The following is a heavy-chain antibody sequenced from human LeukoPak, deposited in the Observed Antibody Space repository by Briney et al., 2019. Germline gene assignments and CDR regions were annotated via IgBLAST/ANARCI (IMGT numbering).Heavy chain of an antibody. D-gene: IGHD3-10*01. J-gene: IGHJ5*02. CDR3: ARDSFGELGWFDP. Sequence: SETLSLTCTVSGGSISSGSYYWSWIRQPTGKGLEWIGRIYTSGSTNYNPSLKSRVTISVDTSKNQFSLKLSFVTAADTAVYYCARDSFGELGWFDPWGQGTLVTVSS. CDR2: IYTSGST. V-gene: IGHV4-61*02. CDR1: GGSISSGSYY.